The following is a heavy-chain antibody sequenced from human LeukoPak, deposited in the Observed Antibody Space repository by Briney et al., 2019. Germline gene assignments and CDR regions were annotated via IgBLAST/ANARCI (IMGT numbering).Heavy chain of an antibody. V-gene: IGHV3-30*18. J-gene: IGHJ4*02. CDR1: GFTFSSYG. Sequence: QPGGSLRLSCAASGFTFSSYGMHWVRQAPGKGLEWVAVISYDGSNKYYADSVKGRFTISRDNSKNTLYLQMNSLRAEDTAVYYCAKGRAERWLQLDYWGQGTLVTVSS. CDR2: ISYDGSNK. CDR3: AKGRAERWLQLDY. D-gene: IGHD5-24*01.